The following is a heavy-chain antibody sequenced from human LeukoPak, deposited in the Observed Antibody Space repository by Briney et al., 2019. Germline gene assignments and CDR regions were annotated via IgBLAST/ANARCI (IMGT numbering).Heavy chain of an antibody. CDR2: INPNSGVT. V-gene: IGHV1-2*02. D-gene: IGHD1-26*01. Sequence: GASVKVSCKASGYTFTGYYMHWVRQAPGQGLEWMGWINPNSGVTNYAQKFQGRVTMTRDTSISTAYMELSRLRSDDTAVYYCARDRPREIQGYWGQGTLVTVYS. J-gene: IGHJ4*02. CDR1: GYTFTGYY. CDR3: ARDRPREIQGY.